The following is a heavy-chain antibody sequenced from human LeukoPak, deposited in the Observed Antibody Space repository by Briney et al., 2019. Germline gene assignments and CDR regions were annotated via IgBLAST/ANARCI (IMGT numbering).Heavy chain of an antibody. CDR3: ARDVLARTDYYYMDV. D-gene: IGHD6-19*01. Sequence: GGSLRLSCAASGFTVSSNYMSWVRQAPGKGLEWVSVIYSGGSTYYADSVKGRFTISGDSSKNTLYLQMNSLRAEDTAVYYCARDVLARTDYYYMDVWGKGTTVTVSS. J-gene: IGHJ6*03. V-gene: IGHV3-66*02. CDR1: GFTVSSNY. CDR2: IYSGGST.